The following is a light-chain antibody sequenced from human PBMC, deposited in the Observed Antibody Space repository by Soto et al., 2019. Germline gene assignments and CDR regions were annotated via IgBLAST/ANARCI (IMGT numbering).Light chain of an antibody. CDR3: QQYNNWPPGT. Sequence: EIVMTQSAATLSVSPGERATLSYRASQSVSSNLAWYQQKPGQAPRLLIYGASTRATGIPARFSGSGSGTEFTLTISSLQSEGFAVYYCQQYNNWPPGTFGQGTKVEIK. CDR1: QSVSSN. V-gene: IGKV3-15*01. CDR2: GAS. J-gene: IGKJ1*01.